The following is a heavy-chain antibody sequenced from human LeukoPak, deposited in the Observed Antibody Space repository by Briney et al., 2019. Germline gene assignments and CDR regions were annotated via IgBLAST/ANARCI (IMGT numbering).Heavy chain of an antibody. CDR1: GFTFNFFT. D-gene: IGHD4-17*01. CDR2: ISYDGRNK. V-gene: IGHV3-30*04. J-gene: IGHJ5*02. CDR3: AREGIGDYVTNWFDP. Sequence: PGRSLRLSCAASGFTFNFFTMHWVRQAPGKGLEWVAVISYDGRNKYYADSVRGRFTISRDNSKNTLYLQMTSLRAEDTAVYYCAREGIGDYVTNWFDPWGQGTLVTVSS.